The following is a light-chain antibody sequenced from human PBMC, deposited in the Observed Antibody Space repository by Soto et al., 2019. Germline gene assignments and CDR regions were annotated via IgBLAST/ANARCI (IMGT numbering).Light chain of an antibody. CDR2: DAI. J-gene: IGLJ1*01. CDR1: SSDVGTYTY. V-gene: IGLV2-11*01. CDR3: CSYAGSYTHV. Sequence: QSVLTQPRSVSGSPGQSVTISCTGTSSDVGTYTYVSWYQQHPGKAPKLIIYDAIKRPSGVPDRFSGSKSGNTASLTISGLQAEDEADYYCCSYAGSYTHVFGTGTKV.